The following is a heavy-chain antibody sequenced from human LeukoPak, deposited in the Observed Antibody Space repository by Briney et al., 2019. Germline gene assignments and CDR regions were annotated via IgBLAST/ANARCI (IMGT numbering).Heavy chain of an antibody. D-gene: IGHD3-10*01. CDR2: IYPGDSDT. CDR3: ARLSGVRGVILFFDGMDV. V-gene: IGHV5-51*01. CDR1: GYSFTSYW. Sequence: GESLKISCKGSGYSFTSYWIGWVRQMPGKGLEWMGIIYPGDSDTRYSPSLQGQVTISADKSISTAYLQWSGLKASDTAMYYCARLSGVRGVILFFDGMDVWGKGTTVTVSS. J-gene: IGHJ6*04.